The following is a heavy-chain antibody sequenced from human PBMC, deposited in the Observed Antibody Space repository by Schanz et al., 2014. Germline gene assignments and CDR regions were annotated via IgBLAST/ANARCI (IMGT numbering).Heavy chain of an antibody. CDR3: ARDRRFFDRDDLYYFDS. J-gene: IGHJ4*02. V-gene: IGHV1-18*01. D-gene: IGHD3-3*01. CDR1: GYIFINSG. Sequence: QIQLVQSGPEVKKPGATVKVSCKASGYIFINSGISWVRQAPGQGLEWMGWISGYNHNKEYDQKFQGRVTMTTDTSTSTACMALTDLRSDVTAVYYCARDRRFFDRDDLYYFDSWGQGTLVTVSS. CDR2: ISGYNHNK.